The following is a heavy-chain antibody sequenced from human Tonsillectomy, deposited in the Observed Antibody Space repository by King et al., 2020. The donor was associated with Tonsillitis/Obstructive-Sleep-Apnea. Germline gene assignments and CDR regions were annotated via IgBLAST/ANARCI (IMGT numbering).Heavy chain of an antibody. CDR1: GGSISSSSYY. V-gene: IGHV4-39*01. CDR3: ARHYGDYWYFDL. CDR2: IYYSGST. Sequence: PLQESGPGLVKPSETLSLTCTVSGGSISSSSYYWGWIRQPPGTGLEWIGSIYYSGSTYYTPSLKSRVTISVDTSKNQFSLKLSSVTAADTAVYYCARHYGDYWYFDLWGRGTLVTVSS. D-gene: IGHD4-17*01. J-gene: IGHJ2*01.